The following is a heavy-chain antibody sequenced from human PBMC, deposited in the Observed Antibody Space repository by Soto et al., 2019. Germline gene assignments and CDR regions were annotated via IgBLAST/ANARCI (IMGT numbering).Heavy chain of an antibody. V-gene: IGHV4-39*01. CDR1: GGSISSSSYY. Sequence: QLQLQESGPGLVKPSETLSLTCTVSGGSISSSSYYWGWIRQPPGKGLEWIGSIYYSGSTYYNPSLTTPVTTSVDTSKTQFSLKLSSVPAADTAVYYCARRLYYDSSGFEGGGMDVWGQGTTVTVSS. CDR2: IYYSGST. D-gene: IGHD3-22*01. J-gene: IGHJ6*02. CDR3: ARRLYYDSSGFEGGGMDV.